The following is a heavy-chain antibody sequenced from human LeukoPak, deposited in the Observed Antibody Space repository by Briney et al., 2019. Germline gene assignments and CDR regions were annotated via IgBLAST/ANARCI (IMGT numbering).Heavy chain of an antibody. V-gene: IGHV4-59*01. D-gene: IGHD3-3*01. CDR3: ARVLRFLEWANWFDP. Sequence: SETLSLTCTVSGGSISSYYWSWIRQPPGKGLEWIGYIYYSGSTNYNPSLKSRVTISVDTSKNQFSLKLSPVTAADTAVYYCARVLRFLEWANWFDPWGQGTLVTVSS. J-gene: IGHJ5*02. CDR1: GGSISSYY. CDR2: IYYSGST.